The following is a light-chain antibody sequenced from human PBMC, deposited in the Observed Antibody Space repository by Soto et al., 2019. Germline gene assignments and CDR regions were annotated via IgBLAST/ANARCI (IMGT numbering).Light chain of an antibody. CDR2: DAS. CDR1: QSISRW. Sequence: DIQMTQSPSTLSASVGDRVTITCRASQSISRWVAWYQQKPGKAPKLLIYDASSLESGVPSRFSGSGSGTEFTLTITSLQPDDFATYYCQQYNHDSTFGQGTKLEIK. CDR3: QQYNHDST. V-gene: IGKV1-5*01. J-gene: IGKJ2*01.